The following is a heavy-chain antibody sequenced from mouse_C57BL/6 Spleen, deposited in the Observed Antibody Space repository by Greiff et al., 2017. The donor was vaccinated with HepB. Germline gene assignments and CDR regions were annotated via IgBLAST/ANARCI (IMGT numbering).Heavy chain of an antibody. CDR3: VRQELRYWYFDV. Sequence: GGGLVQPKGSLKLSCAASGFSFNTYAMNWVRQAPGKGLEWVARIRSKSNNYATYYADSVKDRFTISRDDSESMLYLQMNNLKTEDTAMYYCVRQELRYWYFDVWGTGTTVTVSS. V-gene: IGHV10-1*01. CDR2: IRSKSNNYAT. J-gene: IGHJ1*03. CDR1: GFSFNTYA. D-gene: IGHD1-1*01.